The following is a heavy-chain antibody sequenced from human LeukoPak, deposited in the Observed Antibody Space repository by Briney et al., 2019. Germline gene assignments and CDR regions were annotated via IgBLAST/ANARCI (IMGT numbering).Heavy chain of an antibody. J-gene: IGHJ4*02. V-gene: IGHV4-30-4*08. CDR2: IYYSGSS. CDR1: GGSISSGDYC. D-gene: IGHD3-16*01. Sequence: SETLSLTCTVSGGSISSGDYCWSWIRQPPGKGLEWIGYIYYSGSSFYNPSLKSRLTISVDTSKNHFSLNLSSVTAADTAVYYCARRNDPYYFDYWGQGTLVTVSS. CDR3: ARRNDPYYFDY.